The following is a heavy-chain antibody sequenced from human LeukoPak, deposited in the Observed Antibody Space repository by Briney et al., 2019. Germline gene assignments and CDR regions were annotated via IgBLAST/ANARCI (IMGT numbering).Heavy chain of an antibody. CDR1: GFTFSSYW. CDR2: IKEDGSEM. Sequence: PGGSLRLSCAASGFTFSSYWMSWVRQAPGKGLEWVANIKEDGSEMYYVDSVKGRFTISRDDAKHSLYLQMNSLRVEDTAVYYCATSTVTTPGKYYFDFWGQGTLVTVSS. CDR3: ATSTVTTPGKYYFDF. J-gene: IGHJ4*02. D-gene: IGHD4-17*01. V-gene: IGHV3-7*01.